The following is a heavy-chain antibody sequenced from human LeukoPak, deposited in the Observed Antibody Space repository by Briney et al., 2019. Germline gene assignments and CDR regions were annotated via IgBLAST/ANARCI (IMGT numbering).Heavy chain of an antibody. CDR2: INPSGGST. V-gene: IGHV1-46*01. Sequence: GASVKVSCKASGYTFTSYYMHWVRQAPGQGLEWMGIINPSGGSTSYAQKFQGRVTMTRDTSTSTVCMELSSLRSEDTAVYYCARIPGPPKYDILIGYYTDDYWGQGTLVTVSS. D-gene: IGHD3-9*01. CDR1: GYTFTSYY. CDR3: ARIPGPPKYDILIGYYTDDY. J-gene: IGHJ4*02.